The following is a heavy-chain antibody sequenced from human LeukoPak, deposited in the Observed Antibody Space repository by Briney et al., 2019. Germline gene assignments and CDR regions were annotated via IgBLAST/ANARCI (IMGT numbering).Heavy chain of an antibody. V-gene: IGHV4-4*07. D-gene: IGHD6-13*01. Sequence: SETLSLTCTVSGGSISSYYWSWIRQPAGKGLEWIGRIYSSGSTNYNPSLKSRVTMSVDTSKNQFSLKLSSVTAADTAVYYCARDGVASSSWYVWFVPWGQGTLVTVSS. CDR1: GGSISSYY. CDR2: IYSSGST. J-gene: IGHJ5*02. CDR3: ARDGVASSSWYVWFVP.